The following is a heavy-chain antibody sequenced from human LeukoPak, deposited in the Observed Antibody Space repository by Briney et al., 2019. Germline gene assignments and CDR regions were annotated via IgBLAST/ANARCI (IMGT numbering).Heavy chain of an antibody. CDR1: GGSTSSSSYY. Sequence: SETLSLTCTVSGGSTSSSSYYWGWIRQPPGKGLEWIGSIYYSGSTYYNPSLKSRVTISVDTSKNQFSLKLSSVTAADTAVYYCARLHLVDAFDIWGQGTMVTVSS. CDR2: IYYSGST. CDR3: ARLHLVDAFDI. D-gene: IGHD2-8*02. J-gene: IGHJ3*02. V-gene: IGHV4-39*01.